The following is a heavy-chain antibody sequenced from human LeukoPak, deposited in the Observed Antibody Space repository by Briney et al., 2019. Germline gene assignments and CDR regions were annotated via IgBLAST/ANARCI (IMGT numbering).Heavy chain of an antibody. CDR2: ISYDGSNK. V-gene: IGHV3-30*18. CDR3: AKNYDSSGYTYYYYYYMDV. CDR1: GFTFSSYG. J-gene: IGHJ6*03. D-gene: IGHD3-22*01. Sequence: GGSLRLSCAASGFTFSSYGMHWVRQAPGKGLEWVAVISYDGSNKYYADSVKGRFTISRDNSKNTLYLQMNSLRAEDTAVYYCAKNYDSSGYTYYYYYYMDVWGKGTTVTVSS.